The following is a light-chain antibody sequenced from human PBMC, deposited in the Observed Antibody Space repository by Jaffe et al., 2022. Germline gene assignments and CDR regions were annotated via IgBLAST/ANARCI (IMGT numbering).Light chain of an antibody. CDR1: ISNIGADFS. CDR3: QSYDSSLGGSV. CDR2: TNR. V-gene: IGLV1-40*01. Sequence: QSVLTQPPSVSGAPGQRVTISCTGSISNIGADFSVHWYQQFPHKAPKLLIYTNRNRPSGVPDRFSASKSGTSASLAITGLQAEDEAVYYCQSYDSSLGGSVFGGGTKVTVL. J-gene: IGLJ2*01.